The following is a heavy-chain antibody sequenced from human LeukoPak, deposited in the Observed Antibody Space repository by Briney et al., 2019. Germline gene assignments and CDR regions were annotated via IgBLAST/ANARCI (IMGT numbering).Heavy chain of an antibody. CDR1: GGSISSGGYY. CDR3: ATLWSGWGPYFDY. Sequence: PSQTLSLTCTVSGGSISSGGYYWSWIRQHPGKGLEWIGYIYYSGSTYYNPSLKSRVTISVDTSKNQFSLKLSSVTAADTAVYYCATLWSGWGPYFDYWGQGTLVTVSS. J-gene: IGHJ4*02. CDR2: IYYSGST. V-gene: IGHV4-31*03. D-gene: IGHD3-3*01.